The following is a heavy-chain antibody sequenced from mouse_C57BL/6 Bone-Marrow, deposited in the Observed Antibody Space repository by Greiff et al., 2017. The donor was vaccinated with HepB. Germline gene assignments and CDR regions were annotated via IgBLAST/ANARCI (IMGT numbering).Heavy chain of an antibody. CDR1: GYSITSGYY. CDR2: ISYDGSN. J-gene: IGHJ3*01. Sequence: EVQLQASGPGLVKPSQSLSLTCSVPGYSITSGYYWNWIRQFPGNKLVWMGYISYDGSNNYNPSLKNLFSITRDTSKNQFFLKLNSVTTEDTATYYCILLFAYWGQGTLVTVAA. CDR3: ILLFAY. V-gene: IGHV3-6*01. D-gene: IGHD1-1*01.